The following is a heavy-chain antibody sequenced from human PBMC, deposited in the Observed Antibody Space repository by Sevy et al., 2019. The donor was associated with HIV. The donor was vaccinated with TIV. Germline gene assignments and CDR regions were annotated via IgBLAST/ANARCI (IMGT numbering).Heavy chain of an antibody. CDR1: GGSISSYY. CDR2: IYYSGST. Sequence: SETLSLTCTVSGGSISSYYWSWIRQPPGKGLEWIGYIYYSGSTNYNPSLKSRVTISVDTSKNQFVLKLSSVTDADTAGYYCARSSRPARRFGEEDWFDPWGQGTLVTVSS. J-gene: IGHJ5*02. V-gene: IGHV4-59*01. D-gene: IGHD3-10*01. CDR3: ARSSRPARRFGEEDWFDP.